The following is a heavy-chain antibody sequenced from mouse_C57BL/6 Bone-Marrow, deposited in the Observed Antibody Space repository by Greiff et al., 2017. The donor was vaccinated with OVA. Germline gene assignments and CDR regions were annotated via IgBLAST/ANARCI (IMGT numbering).Heavy chain of an antibody. V-gene: IGHV1-81*01. CDR3: AKGGTTVVAPYYYAMDY. CDR2: IYPRSGNT. D-gene: IGHD1-1*01. Sequence: QVQLQQSGAELARPGASVKLSCKASGYTFTSYGISWVKQRTGQGLEWIGEIYPRSGNTYYNEKFKGKATLTADKSSSTAYMELLSLTSEDSAVYFCAKGGTTVVAPYYYAMDYWGQGTSVTVSS. J-gene: IGHJ4*01. CDR1: GYTFTSYG.